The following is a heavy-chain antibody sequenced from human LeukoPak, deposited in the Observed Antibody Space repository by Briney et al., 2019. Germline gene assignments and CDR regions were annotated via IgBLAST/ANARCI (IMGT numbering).Heavy chain of an antibody. V-gene: IGHV3-7*01. CDR2: IKEDGSEK. CDR1: GFIFSSYG. D-gene: IGHD1-26*01. J-gene: IGHJ6*03. Sequence: GGSLRLSCAASGFIFSSYGMHWVRQAPGKGLEWVANIKEDGSEKYYVDSVKGRFTISRDDAKNSLYLQMNSLRAEDTAVYYCARALKGVRRRIAGDTTFEYYYYMDVWGKGTTVTISS. CDR3: ARALKGVRRRIAGDTTFEYYYYMDV.